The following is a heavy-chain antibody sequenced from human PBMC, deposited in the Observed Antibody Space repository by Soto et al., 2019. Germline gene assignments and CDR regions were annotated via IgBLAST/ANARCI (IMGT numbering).Heavy chain of an antibody. CDR2: IIPIFGTA. Sequence: GASVKVSCKASGGTFSSYAIGWVRQAPGQGLEWMGGIIPIFGTANYAQKFQGRVTITADKSTSTAYMELSSLRSEDTAVYYCARSGDTAMVGTLDPWGQGTLVTVSS. CDR1: GGTFSSYA. J-gene: IGHJ5*02. D-gene: IGHD5-18*01. V-gene: IGHV1-69*06. CDR3: ARSGDTAMVGTLDP.